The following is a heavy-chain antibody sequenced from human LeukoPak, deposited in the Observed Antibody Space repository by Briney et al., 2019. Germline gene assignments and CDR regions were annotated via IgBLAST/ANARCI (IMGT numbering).Heavy chain of an antibody. CDR1: GFTFNRYY. D-gene: IGHD6-13*01. CDR2: ISDDGRVT. J-gene: IGHJ5*01. Sequence: GGSLRLSCAASGFTFNRYYMYWIRQAPGKGLVWVSRISDDGRVTLYADFVKGRFTISRDNAKNTLSLQMNSLRVEDTAVYYCVRDVAPSGTVWFDSWGQGTLVTVSS. V-gene: IGHV3-74*01. CDR3: VRDVAPSGTVWFDS.